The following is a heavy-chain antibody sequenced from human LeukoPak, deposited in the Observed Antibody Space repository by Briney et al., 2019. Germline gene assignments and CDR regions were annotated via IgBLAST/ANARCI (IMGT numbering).Heavy chain of an antibody. Sequence: GGSLRLSCAASGFTFSSYAMSWVRQAPGKGLEWVSAISGSGGSTYYADSVKGRFTISGDNSKNTLYLQMNSLRAEDTAVYYCAKPSGGYSYGLDYWGQGTLVTVSS. J-gene: IGHJ4*02. V-gene: IGHV3-23*01. D-gene: IGHD5-18*01. CDR3: AKPSGGYSYGLDY. CDR1: GFTFSSYA. CDR2: ISGSGGST.